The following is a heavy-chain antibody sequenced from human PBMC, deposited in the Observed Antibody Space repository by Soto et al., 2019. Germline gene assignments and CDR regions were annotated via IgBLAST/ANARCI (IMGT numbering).Heavy chain of an antibody. CDR2: IYYSGST. CDR1: GGYISNYY. CDR3: ASHSAVAGYFDY. Sequence: PLEPLSLTCTVAGGYISNYYWSWIRQPPGKGLEWIGYIYYSGSTNYNPSLKSRVTISVDTSKNQFSLKLSSVTAADTAVYYCASHSAVAGYFDYWGQGTLVTVSS. D-gene: IGHD6-19*01. V-gene: IGHV4-59*08. J-gene: IGHJ4*02.